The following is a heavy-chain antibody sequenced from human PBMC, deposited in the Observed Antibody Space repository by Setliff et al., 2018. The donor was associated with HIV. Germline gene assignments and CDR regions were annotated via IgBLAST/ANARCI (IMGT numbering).Heavy chain of an antibody. J-gene: IGHJ5*02. CDR2: IWPDDSDT. V-gene: IGHV5-51*01. CDR3: ARHVGELLSTEIRGNWFDA. D-gene: IGHD3-10*01. CDR1: GYIFTNYW. Sequence: GESLKISCKASGYIFTNYWVGWVRQMPGNGLEWMGLIWPDDSDTMYSPSFQGQVTVSTDKSISTTYLQWSSLKASDTAMYYCARHVGELLSTEIRGNWFDAWGQGTRVTVSS.